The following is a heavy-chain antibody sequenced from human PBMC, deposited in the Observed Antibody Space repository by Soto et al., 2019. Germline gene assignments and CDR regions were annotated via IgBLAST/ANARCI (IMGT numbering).Heavy chain of an antibody. J-gene: IGHJ4*02. CDR3: ARDIRGYSRAFDF. V-gene: IGHV4-61*01. D-gene: IGHD5-18*01. CDR1: GDSVSSNNYY. Sequence: SETLSLTCTVSGDSVSSNNYYWTWIRQPPGKGLEWIGYIYSSGNTNYNPSLKSRVTISLDTSSNQFSLKLTSVTAADTAVYFCARDIRGYSRAFDFWGQGTLVTVSS. CDR2: IYSSGNT.